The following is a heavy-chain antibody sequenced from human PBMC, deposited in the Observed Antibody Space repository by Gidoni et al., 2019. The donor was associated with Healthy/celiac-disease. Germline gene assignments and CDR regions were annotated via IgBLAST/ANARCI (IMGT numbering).Heavy chain of an antibody. CDR1: GFTFDDYA. V-gene: IGHV3-9*01. D-gene: IGHD3-22*01. J-gene: IGHJ4*02. CDR3: AKAARDDSSGYTFDY. Sequence: EVQLVESGGGLVQPGRSLRLSCAASGFTFDDYAMHWVRQAPGKGLEWVSGISWNSGSIGYADSVKGRFTISRDNAKNSLYLQMNSLRAEDTALYYCAKAARDDSSGYTFDYWGQGTLVTVSS. CDR2: ISWNSGSI.